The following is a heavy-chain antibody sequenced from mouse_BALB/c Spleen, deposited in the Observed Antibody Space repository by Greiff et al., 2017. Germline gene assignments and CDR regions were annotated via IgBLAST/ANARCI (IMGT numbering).Heavy chain of an antibody. CDR1: GFTFSSYT. CDR3: ARHGKIYSNYYYAMDY. CDR2: ISNGGGST. D-gene: IGHD2-5*01. J-gene: IGHJ4*01. Sequence: EVMLVESGGGLVQPGGSLKLSCAASGFTFSSYTMSWVRQTPEKRLEWVAYISNGGGSTYYPDTVKGRFTISRDNAKNTLYLQMSSLKSEDTAMFYCARHGKIYSNYYYAMDYWGQGTSVTVSS. V-gene: IGHV5-12-2*01.